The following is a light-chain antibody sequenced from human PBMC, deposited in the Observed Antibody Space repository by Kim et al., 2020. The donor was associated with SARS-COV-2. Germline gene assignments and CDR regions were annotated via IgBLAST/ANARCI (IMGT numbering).Light chain of an antibody. CDR2: QDN. V-gene: IGLV3-1*01. CDR3: QAWDSSTWV. Sequence: SGSPGQTASITCSGHKLGDKYSCWYQQKPGQSPVLVIHQDNKRPSGIPERFSGSNSGNTATLTISGTQALDEADYYCQAWDSSTWVFGGGTQLTVL. CDR1: KLGDKY. J-gene: IGLJ3*02.